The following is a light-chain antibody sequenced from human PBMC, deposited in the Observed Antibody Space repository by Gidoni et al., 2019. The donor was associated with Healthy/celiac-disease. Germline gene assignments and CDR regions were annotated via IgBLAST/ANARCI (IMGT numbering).Light chain of an antibody. V-gene: IGKV1-5*03. Sequence: DIQRTQSPSTLSASVGDRVTITCRASQSISSWLAWYQQKPGKAPKLLIYKASSLESGVLSRFSGSGSGTEFTLTISSLQPDDFATYYCQQYNSSPYTFGQGTKLEIK. CDR1: QSISSW. CDR2: KAS. J-gene: IGKJ2*01. CDR3: QQYNSSPYT.